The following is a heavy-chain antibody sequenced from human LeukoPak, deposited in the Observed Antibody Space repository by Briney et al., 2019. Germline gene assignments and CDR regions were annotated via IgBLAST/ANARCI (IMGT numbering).Heavy chain of an antibody. CDR1: GGSISGYY. CDR3: ARARRERDYGVDY. V-gene: IGHV4-59*01. Sequence: SETLSLTCTVSGGSISGYYWSWIRQPPGKGLEWIGYIFYSGSTNYNPSLKSRVTISVDTSKNQFSLKLSSVTAADTAVYYCARARRERDYGVDYWGQGTLVTVSS. CDR2: IFYSGST. J-gene: IGHJ4*02. D-gene: IGHD4-17*01.